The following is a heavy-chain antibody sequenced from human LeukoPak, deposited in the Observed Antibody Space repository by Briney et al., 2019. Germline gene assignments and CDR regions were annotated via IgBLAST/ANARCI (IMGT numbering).Heavy chain of an antibody. Sequence: SETLSLTCAVSGGSISSNSYYWGWIRQPPGKGLEWIGSIYYSGSTYYNPSLKSRVTIPVDTSKNQFSLKLSSVTAADTAIYYCARVTGYMIEDYFDYWGQGTLVTVSS. CDR1: GGSISSNSYY. CDR2: IYYSGST. CDR3: ARVTGYMIEDYFDY. D-gene: IGHD3-22*01. V-gene: IGHV4-39*07. J-gene: IGHJ4*02.